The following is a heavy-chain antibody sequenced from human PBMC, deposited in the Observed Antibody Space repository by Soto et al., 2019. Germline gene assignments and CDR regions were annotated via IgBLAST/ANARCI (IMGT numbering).Heavy chain of an antibody. CDR1: GFTISSYW. CDR2: IKEDGRGK. D-gene: IGHD3-16*01. Sequence: GGSLRLSCTASGFTISSYWMSWVRQAPGKGLGWVANIKEDGRGKYYVDSVKGRCSISRDNARNSLYLQMNSLRVEDTAVYYCVRVGRVGGYWGQGALVTV. V-gene: IGHV3-7*03. J-gene: IGHJ4*02. CDR3: VRVGRVGGY.